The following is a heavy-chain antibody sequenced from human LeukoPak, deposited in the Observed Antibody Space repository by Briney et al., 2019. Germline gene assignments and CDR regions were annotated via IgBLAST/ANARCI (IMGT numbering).Heavy chain of an antibody. CDR2: ISSSSSYI. V-gene: IGHV3-21*01. J-gene: IGHJ6*02. D-gene: IGHD6-25*01. CDR1: GFTFSSYS. Sequence: GGSLRLSCAASGFTFSSYSMNWVRQAPGKGLEWVSSISSSSSYIYYADSVKGRFTISRDNAKNSLYLQMNSLRAEDTAVYYCARDLAVPYGMDVWGQGTTVTASS. CDR3: ARDLAVPYGMDV.